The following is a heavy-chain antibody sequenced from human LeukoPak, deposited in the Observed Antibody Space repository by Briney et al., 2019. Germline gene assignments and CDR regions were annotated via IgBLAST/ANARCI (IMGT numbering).Heavy chain of an antibody. Sequence: SETLSLTCTVSGGSISSYYWSWIRQPPGKGLEWIGFIYYSGSTNYNPSLKSRVTIAVDTSKNQFSLKLSSVTAADTAIYYCVRGKSYASYWGQGTLVTVSS. V-gene: IGHV4-59*01. CDR3: VRGKSYASY. CDR2: IYYSGST. J-gene: IGHJ4*02. D-gene: IGHD3-16*01. CDR1: GGSISSYY.